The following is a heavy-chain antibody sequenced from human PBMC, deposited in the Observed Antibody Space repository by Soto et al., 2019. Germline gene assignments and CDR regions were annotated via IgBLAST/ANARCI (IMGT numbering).Heavy chain of an antibody. V-gene: IGHV3-30*04. Sequence: RRLSCAASGFTFSHYALHWVRQAPGKGLEWVAVISYDGRNEYFADSVKGRFTISRDNSKNTMYLQMNSLRPEDTAVYYCARDGGGHLYYFDYWGQGCLVTVSS. D-gene: IGHD2-21*02. CDR1: GFTFSHYA. CDR2: ISYDGRNE. CDR3: ARDGGGHLYYFDY. J-gene: IGHJ4*02.